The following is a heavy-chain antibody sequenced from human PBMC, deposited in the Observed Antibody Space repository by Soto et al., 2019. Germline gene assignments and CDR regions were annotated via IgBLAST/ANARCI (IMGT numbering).Heavy chain of an antibody. CDR3: AKESYYDFWSGPETYNWFDP. CDR2: ISYDGSNK. J-gene: IGHJ5*02. V-gene: IGHV3-30*18. CDR1: GYTFTSYG. Sequence: QVQLVQSGAEVKKPGASVKVSCKASGYTFTSYGMHWVRQAPGKGLEWVAVISYDGSNKYYADSVKGRFTISRDNAKNALYLQMNSLRAEDPAVYYCAKESYYDFWSGPETYNWFDPWGQGTLVTVSS. D-gene: IGHD3-3*01.